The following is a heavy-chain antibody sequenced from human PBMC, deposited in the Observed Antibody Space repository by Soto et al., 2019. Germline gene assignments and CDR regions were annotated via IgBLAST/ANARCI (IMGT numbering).Heavy chain of an antibody. Sequence: QVQLVQSGAEVKKPGASVTVSCKVSGYTFTTYGDSWVRQAPGQGLEWMGWINTYNGDTNYAQKVQGRVTMTTDTATSTAYLELGSLRSDDTAVYYCTRDVGNGYGYGYGYWGQGTLVTVSS. D-gene: IGHD5-18*01. J-gene: IGHJ4*02. CDR2: INTYNGDT. CDR3: TRDVGNGYGYGYGY. CDR1: GYTFTTYG. V-gene: IGHV1-18*01.